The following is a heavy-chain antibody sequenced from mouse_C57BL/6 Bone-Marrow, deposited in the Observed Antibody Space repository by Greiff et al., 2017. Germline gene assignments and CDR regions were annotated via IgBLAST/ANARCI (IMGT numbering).Heavy chain of an antibody. J-gene: IGHJ2*01. CDR3: ASISYYYGSSSGRYYFDY. Sequence: QVQLQQPGAELVKPGASVKLSCKASGYTFTSYWMHWVKQRPGQGLEWIGMIHPNSGSTNYNEKFKSKATLTVDKSSSTAYMQLSSLTSEDSAVYYCASISYYYGSSSGRYYFDYWGQGTTLTVSS. CDR1: GYTFTSYW. D-gene: IGHD1-1*01. V-gene: IGHV1-64*01. CDR2: IHPNSGST.